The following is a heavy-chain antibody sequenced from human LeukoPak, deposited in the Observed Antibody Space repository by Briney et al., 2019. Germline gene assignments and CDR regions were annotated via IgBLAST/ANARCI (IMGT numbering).Heavy chain of an antibody. CDR3: ARDKRDGYNWAFDI. CDR2: IYSGGST. V-gene: IGHV3-66*01. J-gene: IGHJ3*02. CDR1: GFTFDAFG. Sequence: GGSLRLSCAASGFTFDAFGMSWVRQAPGKGLEWVSAIYSGGSTYYADSVKGRFTISRDNSKNTLYLQMNSLRAEDTAVYYCARDKRDGYNWAFDIWGQGTMVTVSS. D-gene: IGHD5-24*01.